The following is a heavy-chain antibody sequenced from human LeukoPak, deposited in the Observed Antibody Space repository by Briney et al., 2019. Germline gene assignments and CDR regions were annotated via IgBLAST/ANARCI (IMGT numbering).Heavy chain of an antibody. CDR1: GFSFSSYA. J-gene: IGHJ3*02. CDR3: AKRDNNDYYTGLHVFDI. D-gene: IGHD3-22*01. CDR2: ISGSGDRT. V-gene: IGHV3-23*01. Sequence: GGSLRLSCAASGFSFSSYAMTWVRQAPGKGPEWVSGISGSGDRTYYTDSVKGRFTISRDNSKNTLDLQMNGLRAEDTAVNFCAKRDNNDYYTGLHVFDIWGQGTMVTVSS.